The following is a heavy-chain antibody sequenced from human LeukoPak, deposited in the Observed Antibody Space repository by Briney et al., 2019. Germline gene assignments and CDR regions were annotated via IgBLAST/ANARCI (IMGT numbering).Heavy chain of an antibody. V-gene: IGHV1-24*01. D-gene: IGHD2-2*01. Sequence: ASAKVSCKVSGYTLTELSMHWVRQAPGKGLEWVGGFDPEDGETIYAQKFQGRVTMTEDTSTDTAYMELSSLRSEDTAVYYCATARPAATRDDAFDIWGQGTMVTVSS. CDR2: FDPEDGET. CDR1: GYTLTELS. J-gene: IGHJ3*02. CDR3: ATARPAATRDDAFDI.